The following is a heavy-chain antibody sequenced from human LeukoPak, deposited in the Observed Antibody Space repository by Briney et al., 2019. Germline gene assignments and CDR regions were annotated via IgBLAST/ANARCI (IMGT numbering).Heavy chain of an antibody. CDR1: GFTFSSYA. J-gene: IGHJ1*01. CDR2: ITYDGSNK. D-gene: IGHD1-26*01. V-gene: IGHV3-30-3*01. CDR3: VRGSVTYSGGYFQH. Sequence: PGGSLRLSCAASGFTFSSYAMHWVRQAPGKGLEWVALITYDGSNKYYADSVKGRFTISRDNSKNTLDLQMNTLRAEDTAVYYCVRGSVTYSGGYFQHWGQGTLVTVSS.